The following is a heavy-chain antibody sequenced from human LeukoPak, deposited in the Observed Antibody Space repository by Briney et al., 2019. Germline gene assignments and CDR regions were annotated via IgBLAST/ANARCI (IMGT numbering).Heavy chain of an antibody. J-gene: IGHJ6*03. Sequence: GGSLRLSCAASGFTFSTYWMSWVRQAPGMGLEWVANIKQDGSEKRYVDSVRGRFTISRDNAKNSLYLQMNSLRAEDTTVYYCARVLSGRGSLYSYYYYMDVWGKGTTVTISS. CDR2: IKQDGSEK. CDR3: ARVLSGRGSLYSYYYYMDV. CDR1: GFTFSTYW. V-gene: IGHV3-7*01. D-gene: IGHD3-10*01.